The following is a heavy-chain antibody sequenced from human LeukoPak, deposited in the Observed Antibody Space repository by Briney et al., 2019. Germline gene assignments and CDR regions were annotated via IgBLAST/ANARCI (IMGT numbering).Heavy chain of an antibody. CDR1: GYTFTSYG. CDR2: ISAYNGNT. Sequence: ASVKVSCKASGYTFTSYGISWVRQAPGQGLEWMGWISAYNGNTNDAQKLQGRVTMTTDTSTSTAYMELRGLRSDDTAVYYCARDLYGDYAPRRGWFDPWGQGTPVTVSS. J-gene: IGHJ5*02. CDR3: ARDLYGDYAPRRGWFDP. D-gene: IGHD4-17*01. V-gene: IGHV1-18*01.